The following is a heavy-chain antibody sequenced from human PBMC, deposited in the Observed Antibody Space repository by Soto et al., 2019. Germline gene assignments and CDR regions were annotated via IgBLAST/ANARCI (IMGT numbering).Heavy chain of an antibody. CDR2: ISGSGGST. D-gene: IGHD4-17*01. CDR3: AKVLWSRPLMTTVAPYYFDY. Sequence: HPGGSLRLSCAVSGFTFSSYAMSWVRQAPWKGLEWVSAISGSGGSTYYADSVKGRFTISRDNSKNTLYLQMNSLRAEDTAVYYCAKVLWSRPLMTTVAPYYFDYWGQGTLVTVSS. J-gene: IGHJ4*02. CDR1: GFTFSSYA. V-gene: IGHV3-23*01.